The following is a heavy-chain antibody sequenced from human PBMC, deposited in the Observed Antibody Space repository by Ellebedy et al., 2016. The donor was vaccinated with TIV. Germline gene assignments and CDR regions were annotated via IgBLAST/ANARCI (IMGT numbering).Heavy chain of an antibody. CDR2: ISPYNGYA. Sequence: ASVKVSCKASGYTFTANYIHWVRQAPGQGLEWMGWISPYNGYAGYAHRFRDRVTITADTSTSTASMELKSLRSDDTAVYYCAREVYGDSLNWFEPWGQGTLVTVSS. J-gene: IGHJ5*02. CDR1: GYTFTANY. D-gene: IGHD4-17*01. CDR3: AREVYGDSLNWFEP. V-gene: IGHV1-2*07.